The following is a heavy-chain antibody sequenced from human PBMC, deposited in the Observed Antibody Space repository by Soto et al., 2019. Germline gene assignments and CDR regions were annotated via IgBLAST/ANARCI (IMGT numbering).Heavy chain of an antibody. CDR1: GFTFKNYG. D-gene: IGHD3-22*01. CDR3: AKDRVGVYASTGYPLDY. J-gene: IGHJ4*02. Sequence: QVQLVESGGGVVQPGRSLRLSCVVSGFTFKNYGMNWVRQAPGKGLEWVASISYDGSDKYYAESVKGRFTISRDTSKNTLYLQMNSLRAEDTAVYYCAKDRVGVYASTGYPLDYWGQGTLVTVSS. CDR2: ISYDGSDK. V-gene: IGHV3-30*18.